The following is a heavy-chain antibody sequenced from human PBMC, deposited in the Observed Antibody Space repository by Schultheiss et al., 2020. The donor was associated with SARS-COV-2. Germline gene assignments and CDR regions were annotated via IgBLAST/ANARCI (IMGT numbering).Heavy chain of an antibody. CDR3: ARVHGAFGVRTRYFDS. Sequence: GASLKISCEVSGFTFSDYAMHWVRQAPGKGLEWMAVISYDGSTKYYADSVKGRFTIFRDNSKNTLSLQMHSLRAEDTALYFCARVHGAFGVRTRYFDSWGQGTLVTVSS. CDR2: ISYDGSTK. D-gene: IGHD3-10*01. V-gene: IGHV3-30*04. CDR1: GFTFSDYA. J-gene: IGHJ4*02.